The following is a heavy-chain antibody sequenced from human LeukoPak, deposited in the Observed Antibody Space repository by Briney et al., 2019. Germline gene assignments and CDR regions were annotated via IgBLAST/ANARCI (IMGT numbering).Heavy chain of an antibody. Sequence: SQTLCLTCTVSGGSISSGDYYWSWIRQPPGKGLEWIGYIYYSVSTYYNPFLKSRFTISVDTSKNHFYLKLSSVTAADTAVYYCAREVRYCSSTSCYPDAFDIWGQGTMVTVSS. V-gene: IGHV4-30-4*08. D-gene: IGHD2-2*01. CDR3: AREVRYCSSTSCYPDAFDI. CDR1: GGSISSGDYY. J-gene: IGHJ3*02. CDR2: IYYSVST.